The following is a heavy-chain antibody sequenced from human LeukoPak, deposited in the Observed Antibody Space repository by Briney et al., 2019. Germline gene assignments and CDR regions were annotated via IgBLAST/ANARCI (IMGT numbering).Heavy chain of an antibody. D-gene: IGHD3-3*01. V-gene: IGHV3-48*04. J-gene: IGHJ4*02. Sequence: GGSLRLSCAASGFTFSSYSMNWVRQAPGKGLEWVSYISSSSSTIYYADSVKGRFTISRDNAKNSLYLQMNSLRAEDTAVYYCARDGSSAVVIMGYWGQGTLVTVSS. CDR1: GFTFSSYS. CDR3: ARDGSSAVVIMGY. CDR2: ISSSSSTI.